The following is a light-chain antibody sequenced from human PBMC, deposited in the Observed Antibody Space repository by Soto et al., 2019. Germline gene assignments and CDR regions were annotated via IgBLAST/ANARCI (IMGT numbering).Light chain of an antibody. CDR1: QSVGSN. Sequence: DIVLTQSPATLSLSPGERATLSCRASQSVGSNLAWYQQRPGQAPRLLIYGASTRATGIPARFSGSESGTEFTLTISSLQSEDFAVYSCQQYDEWPWTFGQGTKVDIK. J-gene: IGKJ1*01. CDR3: QQYDEWPWT. CDR2: GAS. V-gene: IGKV3-15*01.